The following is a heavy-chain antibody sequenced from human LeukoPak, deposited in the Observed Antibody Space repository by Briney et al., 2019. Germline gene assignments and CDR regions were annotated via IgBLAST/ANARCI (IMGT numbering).Heavy chain of an antibody. Sequence: GGSLRLSCAASGFTFSSYAMSWVRQAPGEGLEWVSAISGSGGSTYYADSVKGRFTISRDNSKNTLYLQMNSLRAEDTAVYYCAKVVLAAAGTGPDYGMDVWGQGTTVTVSS. CDR1: GFTFSSYA. CDR2: ISGSGGST. CDR3: AKVVLAAAGTGPDYGMDV. V-gene: IGHV3-23*01. D-gene: IGHD6-13*01. J-gene: IGHJ6*02.